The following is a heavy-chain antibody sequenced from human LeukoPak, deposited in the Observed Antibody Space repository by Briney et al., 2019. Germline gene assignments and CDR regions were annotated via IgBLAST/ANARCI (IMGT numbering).Heavy chain of an antibody. J-gene: IGHJ4*02. CDR1: GFTFSSYG. V-gene: IGHV3-30*19. D-gene: IGHD3-22*01. CDR3: ARDSDYYDSSGYYGY. Sequence: PGGSLRLSCAASGFTFSSYGMHWVRQAPGKGLEWVAVISYDGSNKYYADSVKGRFTISRDNSKNTLYLQMNSLRAEDTAVYYCARDSDYYDSSGYYGYWGQGTLVTVSS. CDR2: ISYDGSNK.